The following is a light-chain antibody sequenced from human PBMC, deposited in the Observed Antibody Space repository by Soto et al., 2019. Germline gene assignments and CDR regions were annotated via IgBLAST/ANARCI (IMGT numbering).Light chain of an antibody. V-gene: IGLV4-60*02. CDR3: ETWDSNFWV. J-gene: IGLJ3*02. CDR2: LEGIGSY. Sequence: QPVLTQSSSASASLGSSVKLTCTLSSGHSSNTIAWHQQQPGKAPRYLMKLEGIGSYNKGSGVPDRFSGSSSGADRYLTISSLQFEDEADYYCETWDSNFWVFGGGTKLTVL. CDR1: SGHSSNT.